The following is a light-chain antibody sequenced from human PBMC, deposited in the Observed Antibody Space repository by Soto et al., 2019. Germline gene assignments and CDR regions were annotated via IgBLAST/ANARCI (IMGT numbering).Light chain of an antibody. CDR3: QQYNNWPWT. V-gene: IGKV3-15*01. Sequence: ETVMTQSPATLSVSRGRRATLSFRASQSISDTLAWYQQTNGQAPRILIYGASTRDTGFPARFSGIGSGTDFTLTISRLQSEDLKVYYCQQYNNWPWTFGQGTKV. CDR2: GAS. CDR1: QSISDT. J-gene: IGKJ1*01.